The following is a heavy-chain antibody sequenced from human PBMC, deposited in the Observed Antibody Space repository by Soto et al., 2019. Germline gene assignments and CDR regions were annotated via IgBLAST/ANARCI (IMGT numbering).Heavy chain of an antibody. CDR1: GGSISSGGYY. Sequence: SETLSLTCTVSGGSISSGGYYWSWIRQHPGKGLEWIGYIYYIGSTYYNPSLKSRVTISVDTSKNQFSLKLSSVTAADTAVYYCARHAREILWFGGLLEDYYYYYGMDVWGQGTTVTVSS. CDR3: ARHAREILWFGGLLEDYYYYYGMDV. CDR2: IYYIGST. J-gene: IGHJ6*02. D-gene: IGHD3-10*01. V-gene: IGHV4-31*03.